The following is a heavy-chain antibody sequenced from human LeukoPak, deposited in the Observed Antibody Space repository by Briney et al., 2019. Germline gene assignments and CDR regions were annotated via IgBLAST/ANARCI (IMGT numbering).Heavy chain of an antibody. V-gene: IGHV3-7*01. J-gene: IGHJ4*02. CDR1: GFTVSSNY. D-gene: IGHD2-21*01. CDR2: IRRDGGVE. Sequence: PGGSLRLSCAASGFTVSSNYMSWVRQAPGKGLEWVANIRRDGGVENYMDSVKGRFTISRDNAKNSLYLQMDSLRAEDTAVYYCARDSSPYCGSDCYFDAFDIWGQGTLVTVSS. CDR3: ARDSSPYCGSDCYFDAFDI.